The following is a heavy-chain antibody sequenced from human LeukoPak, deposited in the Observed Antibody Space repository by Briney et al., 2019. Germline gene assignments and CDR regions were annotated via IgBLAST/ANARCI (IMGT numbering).Heavy chain of an antibody. J-gene: IGHJ4*02. D-gene: IGHD4-17*01. CDR3: ARTLRGQNYYGYLDY. Sequence: SETLSHTCTVSSGSISSDYWSWIRQPPGKGLEWIGYISYSGSANYNPSLKTRVTISIDKSKNQFSLKMTSVTAADTAVYYCARTLRGQNYYGYLDYWGQGTLVTVSS. CDR1: SGSISSDY. CDR2: ISYSGSA. V-gene: IGHV4-59*01.